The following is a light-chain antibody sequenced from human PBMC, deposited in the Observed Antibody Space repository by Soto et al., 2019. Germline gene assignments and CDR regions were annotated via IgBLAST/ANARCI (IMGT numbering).Light chain of an antibody. Sequence: VMTQSPATLSVSPGERATLSCRASQSVSNYLSWYQQKPGQAPRLLIYGASTRATGIPTRFRGSGSGTEFTLTISSLQSEDFAVYYCQQYNDWPKTFGQGTKVDIK. V-gene: IGKV3-15*01. CDR3: QQYNDWPKT. J-gene: IGKJ1*01. CDR2: GAS. CDR1: QSVSNY.